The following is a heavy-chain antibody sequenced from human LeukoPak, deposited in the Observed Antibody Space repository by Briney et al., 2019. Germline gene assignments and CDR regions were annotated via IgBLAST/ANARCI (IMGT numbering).Heavy chain of an antibody. CDR1: GFTFSSYA. D-gene: IGHD4-17*01. CDR2: ISGSGGST. J-gene: IGHJ6*03. V-gene: IGHV3-23*01. CDR3: AKRRHDYGDYYYMDV. Sequence: GRSLRLSCAASGFTFSSYAMSWVRQAPGKGLEWVSAISGSGGSTYYADSVKGRFTISRDNSKNTLYLQMNSLRADDTAVYYCAKRRHDYGDYYYMDVWGKGTTVTVSS.